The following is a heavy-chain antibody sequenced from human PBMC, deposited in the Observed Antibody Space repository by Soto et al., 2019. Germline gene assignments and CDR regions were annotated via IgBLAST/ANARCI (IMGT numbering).Heavy chain of an antibody. CDR2: FDPEDGET. J-gene: IGHJ3*02. Sequence: GASVKVSCKVSGYTLAGLSMHWVRQAPGKGLEWMGGFDPEDGETIYAQKFQGRVTMTEDTSTDTAYMELSSLRSEDTAVYYCASSGSYSAWAFDIWGQGTMVTVSS. D-gene: IGHD1-26*01. CDR1: GYTLAGLS. V-gene: IGHV1-24*01. CDR3: ASSGSYSAWAFDI.